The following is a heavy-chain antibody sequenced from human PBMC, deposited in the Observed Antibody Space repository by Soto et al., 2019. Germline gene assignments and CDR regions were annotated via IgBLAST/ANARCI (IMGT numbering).Heavy chain of an antibody. CDR1: GFTFSNAW. J-gene: IGHJ4*02. V-gene: IGHV3-15*07. CDR3: TTDIWGYSSVDY. CDR2: IKSKTDGGTT. Sequence: EVQLVESGGGLVKPGGSLRLSCAASGFTFSNAWMNWVRQAPGKGLEWVGRIKSKTDGGTTDYAAPVKGRFTIARDDSKNTLYLQMNSLKTEDTAVYYCTTDIWGYSSVDYWGQGTLVNDSS. D-gene: IGHD6-19*01.